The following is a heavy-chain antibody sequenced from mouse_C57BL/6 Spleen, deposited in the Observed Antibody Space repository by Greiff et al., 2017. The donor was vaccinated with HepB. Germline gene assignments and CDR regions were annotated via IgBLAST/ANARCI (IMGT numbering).Heavy chain of an antibody. CDR1: GFTFSDFY. Sequence: EVQLVDSGGGLVQSGRSLRLSCATSGFTFSDFYMEWVRQAPGKGLEWIAASRNKANDYTTEYSASVKGRFIVSRDTSQSILYLQMNALRAEDTAIYYCARDAVARYYSNFYAMDYWGQGTSVTVSS. CDR2: SRNKANDYTT. V-gene: IGHV7-1*01. J-gene: IGHJ4*01. CDR3: ARDAVARYYSNFYAMDY. D-gene: IGHD2-5*01.